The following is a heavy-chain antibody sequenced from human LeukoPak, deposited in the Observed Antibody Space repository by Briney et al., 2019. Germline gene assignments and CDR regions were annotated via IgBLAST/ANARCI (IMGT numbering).Heavy chain of an antibody. V-gene: IGHV1-69*04. CDR1: GGTFSSYA. Sequence: GASVKVSCKASGGTFSSYAISWVRQAPGQGLEWMGRIIPILGIANYAQKFQGRVTITADKSTSTAYMELSSLRSEDTAVYYCARGGGYSYGYVVEREGKSAFDIWGQGTMVTVSS. CDR2: IIPILGIA. J-gene: IGHJ3*02. CDR3: ARGGGYSYGYVVEREGKSAFDI. D-gene: IGHD5-18*01.